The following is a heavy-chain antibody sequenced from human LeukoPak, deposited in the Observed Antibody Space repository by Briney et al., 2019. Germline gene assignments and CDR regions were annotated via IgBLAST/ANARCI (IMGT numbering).Heavy chain of an antibody. J-gene: IGHJ4*02. Sequence: PGGSLRLSCAASGFTFSSYGMHWVRQAPGKGLEWVAVISYDGSNKYYADSVKGRFTISRDNSKNTLYLQMNSLRAEDTAVYYCAKGEVGLLLDYWGQRTLVTVSS. CDR2: ISYDGSNK. V-gene: IGHV3-30*18. CDR3: AKGEVGLLLDY. D-gene: IGHD2-21*01. CDR1: GFTFSSYG.